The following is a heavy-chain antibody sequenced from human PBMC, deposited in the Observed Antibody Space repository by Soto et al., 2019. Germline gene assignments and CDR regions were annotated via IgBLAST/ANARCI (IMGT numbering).Heavy chain of an antibody. Sequence: QAQLVESGGGVVQPGRSLRLSCAASGFAFSSYGMHWVRQAPGTGLEWVAVISYDGSLQHYADSVKGRFTISRDNSKNMVLLQMSTLRAEDTAVYYCVSDRGYAHPSPPYPWGQGTLVSVSS. D-gene: IGHD3-10*01. CDR2: ISYDGSLQ. V-gene: IGHV3-30*03. CDR1: GFAFSSYG. J-gene: IGHJ5*02. CDR3: VSDRGYAHPSPPYP.